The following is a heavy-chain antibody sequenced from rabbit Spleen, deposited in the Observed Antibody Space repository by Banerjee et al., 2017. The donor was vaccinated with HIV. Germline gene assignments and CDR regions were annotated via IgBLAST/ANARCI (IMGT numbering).Heavy chain of an antibody. Sequence: QEQLVESGGGLVKPEGSLTLTCKASGFSFSDRDVMCWVRQAPGKGLEWIACISTGINGYTYYASWAKGRFTFSKTSSTTVTLQMTSLTAADTATYFCARDSGSSFSSYGMDLWGQGTLVTVS. CDR3: ARDSGSSFSSYGMDL. V-gene: IGHV1S45*01. CDR2: ISTGINGYT. D-gene: IGHD8-1*01. J-gene: IGHJ6*01. CDR1: GFSFSDRDV.